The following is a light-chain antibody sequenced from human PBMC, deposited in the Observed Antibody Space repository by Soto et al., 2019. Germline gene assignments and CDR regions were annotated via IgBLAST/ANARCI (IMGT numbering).Light chain of an antibody. Sequence: QSVLTQPASVSGSPGQSITISCTGTSSDVGGYRFVSWYQHHPGEAPKLIIYEVSNRPSGVSSRFSGSKPGNTASLTISGLQAEDESLYYCSSKSSGSTPMLFGGGTQLTVL. CDR2: EVS. V-gene: IGLV2-14*01. J-gene: IGLJ3*02. CDR3: SSKSSGSTPML. CDR1: SSDVGGYRF.